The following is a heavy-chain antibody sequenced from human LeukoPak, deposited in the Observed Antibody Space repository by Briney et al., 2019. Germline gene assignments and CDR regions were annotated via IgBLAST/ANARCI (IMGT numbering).Heavy chain of an antibody. D-gene: IGHD2-21*02. CDR3: AREGDPASLDY. Sequence: SETLSLTCTVSGGSISSGSYYWGWIRQPPGKGLEWIGYIYHSGSTYYNPSLKSRVTISVDRSKNQFSLKLSSVTAADTAVYYCAREGDPASLDYWGQGTLVTVSS. V-gene: IGHV4-30-2*01. CDR1: GGSISSGSYY. CDR2: IYHSGST. J-gene: IGHJ4*02.